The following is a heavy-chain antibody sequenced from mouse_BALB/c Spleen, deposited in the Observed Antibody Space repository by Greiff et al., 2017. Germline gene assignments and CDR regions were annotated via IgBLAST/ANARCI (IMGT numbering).Heavy chain of an antibody. Sequence: EVMLVESGGGLVQPGGSRKLSCAASGFTFSSFGMHWVRQAPEKGLEWVAYISSGSSTIYYADTVKGRFTISRDNPKNTLFLQMTSLRSEDTAMYYCARRVRRGDYFDYWGQGTTLTVSS. V-gene: IGHV5-17*02. D-gene: IGHD2-14*01. CDR1: GFTFSSFG. CDR3: ARRVRRGDYFDY. J-gene: IGHJ2*01. CDR2: ISSGSSTI.